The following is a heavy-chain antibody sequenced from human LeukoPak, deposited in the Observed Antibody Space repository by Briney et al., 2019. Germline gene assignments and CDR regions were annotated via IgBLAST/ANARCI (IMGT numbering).Heavy chain of an antibody. D-gene: IGHD6-6*01. V-gene: IGHV4-59*01. CDR2: IYYSGST. Sequence: PSETLSLTCTVSGDSISSYYWSWIRQPPGKGLEWIGYIYYSGSTNYNPSLKSRVTISVDTSKNQFSLKLSSATAADTAVYYCARERGYSSSSQEYYYYGMDGWGQGTTVTVSS. CDR1: GDSISSYY. J-gene: IGHJ6*02. CDR3: ARERGYSSSSQEYYYYGMDG.